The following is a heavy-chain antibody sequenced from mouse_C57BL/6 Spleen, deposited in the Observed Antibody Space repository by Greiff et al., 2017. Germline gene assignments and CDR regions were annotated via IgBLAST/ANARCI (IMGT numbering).Heavy chain of an antibody. CDR3: TRRYWDGFDY. D-gene: IGHD4-1*01. V-gene: IGHV1-15*01. J-gene: IGHJ2*01. CDR1: GYTFTDYE. Sequence: VQLQQSGAELVRPGASVTLSCKASGYTFTDYEMHWVKQTPVHGLEWIGAIDPETGGTAYNQKFKGKAILTADKSSSTAYMELRSLTSEDSAVYYCTRRYWDGFDYWGQGTTLTVSS. CDR2: IDPETGGT.